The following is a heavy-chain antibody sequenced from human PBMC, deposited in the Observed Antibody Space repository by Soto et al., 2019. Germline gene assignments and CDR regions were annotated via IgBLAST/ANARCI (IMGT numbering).Heavy chain of an antibody. CDR2: ITYDGTNK. J-gene: IGHJ4*02. D-gene: IGHD3-10*01. CDR3: ARAPPVRGVIIGIDY. Sequence: PGASRRLSFSASGFTFSSYALHWVRQAPGKGLEGVAVITYDGTNKYYADSVKGRFTISRDNSKNTRYLQMNSLRAEDTAVYYCARAPPVRGVIIGIDYWGQGP. CDR1: GFTFSSYA. V-gene: IGHV3-30-3*01.